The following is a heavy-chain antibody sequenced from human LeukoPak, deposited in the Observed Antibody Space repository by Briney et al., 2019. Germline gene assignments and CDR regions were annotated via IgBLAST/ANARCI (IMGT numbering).Heavy chain of an antibody. V-gene: IGHV3-23*01. CDR1: GFTFSTFS. CDR2: ISDSGGFT. Sequence: GGSLRLSCAASGFTFSTFSMSWVRQASGKGLEWVSTISDSGGFTDYADSVKGRFTISRDNSKNTLYLQMNSLRAEDTAVYYCAKGDYCSSTSCHPGWFDPWGQGTLVTVSS. J-gene: IGHJ5*02. D-gene: IGHD2-2*01. CDR3: AKGDYCSSTSCHPGWFDP.